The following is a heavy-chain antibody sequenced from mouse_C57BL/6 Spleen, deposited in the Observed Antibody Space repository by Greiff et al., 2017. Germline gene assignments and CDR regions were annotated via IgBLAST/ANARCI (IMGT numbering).Heavy chain of an antibody. Sequence: EVHLVESGGGLVKPGGSLKLSCAASGFTFSDYGMHWVRQAPEKGLEWVAYISSGSSTSYYADTVKGRFTISRDNAKNTLFLQMTSLRSEDTAMYYCAITTLVDNYFDYWGQGTTLTVSS. CDR3: AITTLVDNYFDY. CDR2: ISSGSSTS. J-gene: IGHJ2*01. V-gene: IGHV5-17*01. CDR1: GFTFSDYG. D-gene: IGHD1-1*01.